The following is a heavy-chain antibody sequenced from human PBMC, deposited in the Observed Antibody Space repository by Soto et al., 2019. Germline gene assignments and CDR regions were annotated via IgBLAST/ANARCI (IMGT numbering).Heavy chain of an antibody. Sequence: QVQVVESGGGVVQPGRPLRLSCAASGFTFSSFGMHWVRQAPGKGLEWVSLIWYDGIKKSYRDSVKARFTISRDDSRHTVYLQMNGLRADDTALYYFARDASYYSLWSGYYPSRNGMDVWGQGTTVTFSS. J-gene: IGHJ6*02. CDR1: GFTFSSFG. D-gene: IGHD3-3*01. V-gene: IGHV3-33*01. CDR2: IWYDGIKK. CDR3: ARDASYYSLWSGYYPSRNGMDV.